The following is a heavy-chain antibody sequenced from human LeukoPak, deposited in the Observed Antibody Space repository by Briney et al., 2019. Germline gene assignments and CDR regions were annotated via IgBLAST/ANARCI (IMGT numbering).Heavy chain of an antibody. CDR3: AMAGYGGYDLFVL. J-gene: IGHJ5*02. CDR2: IYHSGST. V-gene: IGHV4-38-2*01. Sequence: SETLSLSCAVSGYSISSGYYGGWTRQPPGKGLEWIGSIYHSGSTYYNPSLKSRVTISVDTSKNQFSLKLSSVTAADTAVYYCAMAGYGGYDLFVLWARGPLVTVSS. D-gene: IGHD4-17*01. CDR1: GYSISSGYY.